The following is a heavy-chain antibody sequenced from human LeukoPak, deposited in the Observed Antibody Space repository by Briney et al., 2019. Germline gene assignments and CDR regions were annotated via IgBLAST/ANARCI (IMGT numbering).Heavy chain of an antibody. CDR2: INPNSGGT. D-gene: IGHD5-18*01. V-gene: IGHV1-2*02. CDR3: ARQGVFGGYSYGYGY. CDR1: GYTFTGYY. J-gene: IGHJ4*02. Sequence: GASVKVSCKASGYTFTGYYLHWVRQAPGEGLEWMGWINPNSGGTNYAQKFQDRVTMTRGTSISTAYMELSGLRSDDTAVYYCARQGVFGGYSYGYGYWGQGTLVTVSS.